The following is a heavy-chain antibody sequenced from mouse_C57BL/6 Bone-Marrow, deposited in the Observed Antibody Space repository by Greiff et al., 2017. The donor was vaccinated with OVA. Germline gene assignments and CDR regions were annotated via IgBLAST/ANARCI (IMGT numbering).Heavy chain of an antibody. CDR2: IDPENGDT. V-gene: IGHV14-4*01. D-gene: IGHD2-12*01. CDR3: IFYDGDDY. Sequence: EVQLQESGAELVRPGASVKLSCTASGFNIKDDYMHWVKQRPEQGLEWIGWIDPENGDTEYASKFQGKATITADTSSNTAYLQLSSLTSEDTAVYYCIFYDGDDYWGQGTTLTVSS. CDR1: GFNIKDDY. J-gene: IGHJ2*01.